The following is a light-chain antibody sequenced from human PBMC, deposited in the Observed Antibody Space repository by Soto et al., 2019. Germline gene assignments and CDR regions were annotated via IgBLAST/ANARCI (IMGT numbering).Light chain of an antibody. CDR1: GGGLRDSNY. CDR2: DVT. J-gene: IGLJ1*01. Sequence: QSALTQPPSASGSPGQSVTVSCTAIGGGLRDSNYVSWYQQHPGKAPKLIIYDVTKRPSGVPDRFSGSKSGNTASLTVSGLQAEDEADYFCLTGNNYRVFGTGTKLTVL. V-gene: IGLV2-8*01. CDR3: LTGNNYRV.